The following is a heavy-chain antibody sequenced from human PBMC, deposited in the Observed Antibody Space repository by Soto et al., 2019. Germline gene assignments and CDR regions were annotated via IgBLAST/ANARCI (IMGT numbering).Heavy chain of an antibody. CDR3: AGAEPYSSSWNV. CDR2: INPNSGGT. J-gene: IGHJ6*02. CDR1: GYTFTGYY. Sequence: GASVKVSCKASGYTFTGYYMHWVRQAPGQGLEWMGWINPNSGGTNYAQKFQGWVTMTRDTSISTAYMELSRLRSDDTAVYYCAGAEPYSSSWNVWGQGTTVTVSS. D-gene: IGHD6-13*01. V-gene: IGHV1-2*04.